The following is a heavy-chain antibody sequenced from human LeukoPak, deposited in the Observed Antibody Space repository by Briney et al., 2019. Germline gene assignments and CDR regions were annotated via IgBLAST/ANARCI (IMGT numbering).Heavy chain of an antibody. Sequence: ASVKVSCKVSGYTLTELSMHWVRQAPGKGLEWMGGFDPEDGETIYAQKFQGRVTMTEDTSTDTAYMELSSLRSEDTAVYYCARDWGYCGGSSCYRGAFDIWGQGTTVTVSS. V-gene: IGHV1-24*01. CDR1: GYTLTELS. J-gene: IGHJ3*02. CDR3: ARDWGYCGGSSCYRGAFDI. D-gene: IGHD2-15*01. CDR2: FDPEDGET.